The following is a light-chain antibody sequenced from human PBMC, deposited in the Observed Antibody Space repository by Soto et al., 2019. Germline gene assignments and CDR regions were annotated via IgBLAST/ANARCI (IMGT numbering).Light chain of an antibody. J-gene: IGLJ2*01. CDR2: EVS. V-gene: IGLV2-14*01. CDR1: SSDVGGYNY. CDR3: SSYTSSSTYVV. Sequence: QSALTQPASVSGSPGQSITISCTGTSSDVGGYNYVSWYQQHPGKAPKLMIYEVSNRPSGVSNRFSGSKSGNTASLTISWLQAEDEADYYCSSYTSSSTYVVFGGGTQLTVL.